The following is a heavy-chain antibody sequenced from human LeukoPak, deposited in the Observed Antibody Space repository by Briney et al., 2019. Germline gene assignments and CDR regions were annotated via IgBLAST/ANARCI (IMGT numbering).Heavy chain of an antibody. Sequence: GGSLRLSCAASGFTFSSYGMHWVRQAPGKGLEWVAVIWYDGSNKYYADSVKGRFTISRDNSNNTLYLQMNSLRVEDTAVYYCAPDPNKWLRNYWGQGTLVTVSS. CDR3: APDPNKWLRNY. CDR2: IWYDGSNK. D-gene: IGHD5-12*01. CDR1: GFTFSSYG. J-gene: IGHJ4*02. V-gene: IGHV3-33*01.